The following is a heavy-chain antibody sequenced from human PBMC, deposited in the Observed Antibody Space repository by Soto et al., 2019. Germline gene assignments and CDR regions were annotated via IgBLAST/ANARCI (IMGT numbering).Heavy chain of an antibody. D-gene: IGHD3-10*01. Sequence: EVQLLESGGDLVQPGGSLRLSCAASGFTFSSYAMSWVRQAPGKGLEWVSAISGSGGSTYYADSVKGRFTISRDNSKNTLYLPMNSLRAEDTAVYYCAKGAYCSGSYLPPTYDYWCQGTLVTVSS. CDR2: ISGSGGST. V-gene: IGHV3-23*01. CDR1: GFTFSSYA. J-gene: IGHJ4*02. CDR3: AKGAYCSGSYLPPTYDY.